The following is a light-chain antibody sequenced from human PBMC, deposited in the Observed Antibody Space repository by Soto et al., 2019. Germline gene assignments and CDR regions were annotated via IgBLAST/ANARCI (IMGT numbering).Light chain of an antibody. Sequence: EIVLTQSPGTLSLSPGERATLSCRASQSVSSSYLAWYQQKPGQAPRLIIYGASSRAPGIPDRFTGSGSGAGFTLNISRREAEDFAVYYCQQYDNSPRTFGQGTKVEIK. J-gene: IGKJ1*01. CDR2: GAS. CDR1: QSVSSSY. CDR3: QQYDNSPRT. V-gene: IGKV3-20*01.